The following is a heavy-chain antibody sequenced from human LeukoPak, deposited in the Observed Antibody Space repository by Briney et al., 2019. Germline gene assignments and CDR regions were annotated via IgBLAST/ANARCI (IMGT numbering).Heavy chain of an antibody. J-gene: IGHJ4*02. CDR2: SSGSGGTT. CDR1: GFTFSSYA. D-gene: IGHD5-18*01. CDR3: ARGWMQLAY. V-gene: IGHV3-23*01. Sequence: GGSLRLSCAASGFTFSSYAMSWVRQAPGKGLEWVSGSSGSGGTTDYADSVKGRFTISGDNSKNTLYLQMNSLRAEDTAVYYCARGWMQLAYWGQGTLVTVSS.